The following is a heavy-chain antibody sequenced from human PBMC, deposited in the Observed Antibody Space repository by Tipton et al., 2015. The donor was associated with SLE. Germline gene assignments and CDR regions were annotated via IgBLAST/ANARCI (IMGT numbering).Heavy chain of an antibody. V-gene: IGHV4-38-2*02. J-gene: IGHJ3*02. D-gene: IGHD4-17*01. CDR3: ASHHMTTVTTEDAFDI. Sequence: TLSLTCTVSGYSISSGYYWGWIRQPPGKGLEWIGSIYHSGSTNYNPSLKSRVTISVDKSKNQFSLKLSSVTAADTAVYYCASHHMTTVTTEDAFDIWGQGTMVTVSS. CDR1: GYSISSGYY. CDR2: IYHSGST.